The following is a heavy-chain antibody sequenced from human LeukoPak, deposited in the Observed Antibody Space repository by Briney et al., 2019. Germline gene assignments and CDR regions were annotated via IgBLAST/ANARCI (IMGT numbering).Heavy chain of an antibody. V-gene: IGHV1-2*02. D-gene: IGHD4-17*01. CDR3: AREDYGDYAIYYYYGMDV. CDR2: INPNSGGT. CDR1: GYTFTGYY. J-gene: IGHJ6*02. Sequence: ASVKVSCKASGYTFTGYYMHWVRQAPGQGLEWMGWINPNSGGTNYAQKFQGRVTMTRDTSISTAYMELSRLRSDDTAVYYCAREDYGDYAIYYYYGMDVWGQGTTVTVSS.